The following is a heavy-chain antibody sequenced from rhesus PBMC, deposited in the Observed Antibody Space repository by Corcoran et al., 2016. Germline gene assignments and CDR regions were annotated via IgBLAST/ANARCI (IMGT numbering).Heavy chain of an antibody. CDR3: ARRRSLDV. V-gene: IGHV2S2*01. J-gene: IGHJ5-2*02. CDR1: GFSLSTSGMR. CDR2: IDWDDDK. Sequence: QVTLKESGPALVKPTQTLTLTCTFSGFSLSTSGMRVSWIRQPPGKALEWLARIDWDDDKYYSPSLKSRLTISKDTSKNQVVLTMTNMDPVDTATYYCARRRSLDVWGRGVLVTVSS. D-gene: IGHD5-24*01.